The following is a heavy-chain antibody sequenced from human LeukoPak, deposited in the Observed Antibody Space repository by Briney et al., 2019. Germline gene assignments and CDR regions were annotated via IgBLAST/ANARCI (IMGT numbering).Heavy chain of an antibody. V-gene: IGHV3-15*01. CDR3: TRGITIFGVVTQHDY. D-gene: IGHD3-3*01. CDR2: IKSKTDGGTT. J-gene: IGHJ4*02. Sequence: GGSLRLSCAASGFTFSNAWMSWVRQAPGKGLEWVGRIKSKTDGGTTDYAAPVKGRFTISRDDSKNTLYLQMNSLKTEDTAVYYCTRGITIFGVVTQHDYWGQGTLVTVSS. CDR1: GFTFSNAW.